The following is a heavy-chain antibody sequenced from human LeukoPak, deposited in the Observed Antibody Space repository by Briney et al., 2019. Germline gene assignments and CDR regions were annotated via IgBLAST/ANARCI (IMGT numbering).Heavy chain of an antibody. CDR2: IWYDGSNK. V-gene: IGHV3-33*01. J-gene: IGHJ4*02. Sequence: PGRSLRLSCAASGFIFSSYGMHWVRQAPGKGLEWVAVIWYDGSNKYYADSVKGRFTISRDNSKNTLYLQMNSLRAEDTAVYYCARDSYYYDSSRMNRFDYWGQGTLVTVSS. CDR3: ARDSYYYDSSRMNRFDY. D-gene: IGHD3-22*01. CDR1: GFIFSSYG.